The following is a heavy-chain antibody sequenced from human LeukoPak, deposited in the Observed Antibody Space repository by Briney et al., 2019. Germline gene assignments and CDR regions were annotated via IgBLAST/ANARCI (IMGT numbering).Heavy chain of an antibody. V-gene: IGHV3-48*01. CDR2: ISSGGGTV. J-gene: IGHJ3*02. CDR3: ARDSVPAAIGDAFDI. D-gene: IGHD2-2*01. Sequence: GGSLRLSCAASGFTFSTYSMTWVRQAPGKGLEWVSYISSGGGTVYYADSVKGRLTISRDNAKNSLYLQMNSLRAEDTAVYYCARDSVPAAIGDAFDIWGQGTMVTVSS. CDR1: GFTFSTYS.